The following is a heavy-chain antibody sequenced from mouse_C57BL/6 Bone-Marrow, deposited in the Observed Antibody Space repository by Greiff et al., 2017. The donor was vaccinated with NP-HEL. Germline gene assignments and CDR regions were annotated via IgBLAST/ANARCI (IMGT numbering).Heavy chain of an antibody. D-gene: IGHD1-1*01. J-gene: IGHJ3*01. V-gene: IGHV1-69*01. Sequence: VQLQQPGAELVMPGASVKLSCKASGYTFTSYWMHWVKQRPGQGLEWIGEIDPSDSYTNYNQKFKGKSTLTVDKSSSTAYMQLSSLTSEDSAVYYCARVGSSPFAYWGQGTLVTVSA. CDR1: GYTFTSYW. CDR2: IDPSDSYT. CDR3: ARVGSSPFAY.